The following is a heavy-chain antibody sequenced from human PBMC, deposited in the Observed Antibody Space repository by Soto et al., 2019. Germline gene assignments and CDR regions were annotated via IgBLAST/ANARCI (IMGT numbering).Heavy chain of an antibody. Sequence: ASVKVSCKASGYTFINYDISWVRQAPGQGLEWMGWISVYNGNTNYAQKLQGRVTMTADTSTDTAHMELSSLRSEDTAVYYCATYPSEGGYDSPFDYWG. D-gene: IGHD5-12*01. V-gene: IGHV1-18*01. CDR2: ISVYNGNT. CDR1: GYTFINYD. CDR3: ATYPSEGGYDSPFDY. J-gene: IGHJ4*01.